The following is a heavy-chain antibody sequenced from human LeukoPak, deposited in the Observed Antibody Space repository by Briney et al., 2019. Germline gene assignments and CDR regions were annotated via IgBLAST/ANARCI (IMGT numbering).Heavy chain of an antibody. CDR3: ARDFEPADNPYFYYYMDV. CDR1: GYTFTNYG. V-gene: IGHV1-18*01. CDR2: VSPYHGNT. D-gene: IGHD2-2*01. J-gene: IGHJ6*03. Sequence: ASVKVSCKASGYTFTNYGINWGRQAPGQGLEWMGWVSPYHGNTNYAQKLQGRVTMTADTSTSTAYMELRSLRSDDTAVYYCARDFEPADNPYFYYYMDVWGKGTTVTVSS.